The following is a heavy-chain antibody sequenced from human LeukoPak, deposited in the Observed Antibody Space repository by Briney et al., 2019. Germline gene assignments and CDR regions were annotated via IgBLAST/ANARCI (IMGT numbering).Heavy chain of an antibody. J-gene: IGHJ5*02. Sequence: SETLSLTCTVSGGSISGHSWSWIRQSAGGGLEWIGYIYYSGDTAYNPSLRSRVTMSVDTSKNQLSLQLSSMTTADTAVYYCARAPYGASISKWFDPWGQGTLVIVSS. CDR2: IYYSGDT. V-gene: IGHV4-59*11. CDR1: GGSISGHS. D-gene: IGHD4/OR15-4a*01. CDR3: ARAPYGASISKWFDP.